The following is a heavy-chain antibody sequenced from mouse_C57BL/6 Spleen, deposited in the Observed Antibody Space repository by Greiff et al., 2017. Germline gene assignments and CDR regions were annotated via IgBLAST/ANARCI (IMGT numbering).Heavy chain of an antibody. J-gene: IGHJ4*01. CDR3: ARSAYDDDGYAMDY. V-gene: IGHV1-64*01. CDR1: GYTFTSYW. CDR2: IHPNSGST. D-gene: IGHD2-4*01. Sequence: QVQLQQPGAELVKPGASVKLSCKASGYTFTSYWMHWVKQRPGQGLEWIGMIHPNSGSTNYNEKFKSKATLTVDKSSSTAYRQLSSLTSEDSAVDYCARSAYDDDGYAMDYWGQGTSVTVSS.